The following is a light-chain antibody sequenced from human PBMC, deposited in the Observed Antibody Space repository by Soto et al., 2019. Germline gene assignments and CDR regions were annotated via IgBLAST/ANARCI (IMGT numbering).Light chain of an antibody. CDR2: DAS. CDR3: QQRSNWPT. Sequence: EIVLTQSPATLSLSPGERPPPSCRPSQRVSSYLAWYQQKPGQAPRLLIYDASNRATGIPARFSGSGSGTDFTLTISSLEPEDFAVYYCQQRSNWPTFGGGTKVEIK. CDR1: QRVSSY. J-gene: IGKJ4*01. V-gene: IGKV3-11*01.